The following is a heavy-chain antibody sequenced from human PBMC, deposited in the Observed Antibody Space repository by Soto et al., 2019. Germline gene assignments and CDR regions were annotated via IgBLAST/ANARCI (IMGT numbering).Heavy chain of an antibody. CDR1: GYTFTTYG. Sequence: QVQLVQSGAEVKKPGASVKVSCKASGYTFTTYGITWVRRAPGQGLEWMGWISAYSGNTNYAQQLQGRLTVTTDPSTNTAYMDLRSLRSDDTAVYYCARVVKAGDYGDYGRYYFDYWGHGTLVTVSS. J-gene: IGHJ4*01. CDR2: ISAYSGNT. V-gene: IGHV1-18*04. D-gene: IGHD4-17*01. CDR3: ARVVKAGDYGDYGRYYFDY.